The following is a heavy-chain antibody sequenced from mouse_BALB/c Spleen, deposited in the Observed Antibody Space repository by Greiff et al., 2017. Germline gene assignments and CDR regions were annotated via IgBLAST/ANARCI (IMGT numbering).Heavy chain of an antibody. Sequence: LVKTGASVKISCTASGYSFTGYYMHWVKQSHGKSLEWIGYISCYNGATSYNQKFKGKATFTVDTSSSTAYMQFNSLTSEDSAVYYCARHYGNYEDYAMDYWGQGTSVTVSS. D-gene: IGHD2-1*01. CDR2: ISCYNGAT. V-gene: IGHV1S34*01. CDR3: ARHYGNYEDYAMDY. J-gene: IGHJ4*01. CDR1: GYSFTGYY.